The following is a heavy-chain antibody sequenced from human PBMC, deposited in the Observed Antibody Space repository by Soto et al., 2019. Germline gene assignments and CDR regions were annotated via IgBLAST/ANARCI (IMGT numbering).Heavy chain of an antibody. CDR3: ARDLQYRRLFYGMDV. Sequence: QVQLQESGPGLVKPSQTLSLTCTVSGGSISSGGCYWSWIRQHPGKGLEWIGYIYYSGSTYYNPSLKSRVTXSIXXSXDQFSLKLSSVTAADTAVYYCARDLQYRRLFYGMDVWGQGTTVTVSS. V-gene: IGHV4-31*03. CDR1: GGSISSGGCY. D-gene: IGHD1-1*01. J-gene: IGHJ6*02. CDR2: IYYSGST.